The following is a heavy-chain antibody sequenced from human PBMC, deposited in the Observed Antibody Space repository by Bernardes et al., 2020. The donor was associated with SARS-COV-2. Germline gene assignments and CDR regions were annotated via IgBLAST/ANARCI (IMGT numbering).Heavy chain of an antibody. Sequence: SLRLSCAASGFTFGDYAMHWVRQAPGKGLEWVSGISWNSGSIGYADSVKGRFTISRDNAKNSLYLQMNSLRAEDTALYYCAKDIDYYDSSGYLLDWGQGTLVTVSS. V-gene: IGHV3-9*01. J-gene: IGHJ4*02. D-gene: IGHD3-22*01. CDR3: AKDIDYYDSSGYLLD. CDR2: ISWNSGSI. CDR1: GFTFGDYA.